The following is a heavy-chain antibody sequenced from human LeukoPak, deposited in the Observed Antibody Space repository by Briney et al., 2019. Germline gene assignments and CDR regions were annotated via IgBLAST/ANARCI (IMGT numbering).Heavy chain of an antibody. Sequence: GGSLRLSCAASGFTFTTYWMSWVRQAPGKGLEWVANINQDGTEKFYVDSVKGRFTISRDNAKNSLYLQMNGLRAEDTAVYYCARNTYDFWSGHRGWFDPWGQGTLVTVSS. CDR2: INQDGTEK. V-gene: IGHV3-7*03. D-gene: IGHD3-3*01. CDR3: ARNTYDFWSGHRGWFDP. J-gene: IGHJ5*02. CDR1: GFTFTTYW.